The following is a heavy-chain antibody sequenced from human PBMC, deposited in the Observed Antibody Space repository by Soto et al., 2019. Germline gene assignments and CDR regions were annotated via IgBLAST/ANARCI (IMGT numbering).Heavy chain of an antibody. J-gene: IGHJ4*02. Sequence: ASVKVSCKASGYTFTSYYMHWVRQAPGQGLEWMGRINPSGGSTNYAQKFQGRVTMTRDTSTSTVYMELSSLTSEDTAVYYCAIQVLWSVYYPSGLDYWGQGTPVTVSS. CDR3: AIQVLWSVYYPSGLDY. V-gene: IGHV1-46*01. CDR2: INPSGGST. D-gene: IGHD3-3*01. CDR1: GYTFTSYY.